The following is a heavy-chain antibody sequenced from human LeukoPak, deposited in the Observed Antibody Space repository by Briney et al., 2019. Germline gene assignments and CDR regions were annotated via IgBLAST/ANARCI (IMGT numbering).Heavy chain of an antibody. Sequence: SETLSLTCTVSGDSIGSYFWSWIRQSPGKGLEWIGHIYHSGSTNYNPSLKSRVTISIDTSKNQFSLKLTSVTSADTAVYYCARDGPAYTSRWYDYYYGLDVWGQGTTVTVSS. J-gene: IGHJ6*02. V-gene: IGHV4-59*01. CDR2: IYHSGST. CDR1: GDSIGSYF. D-gene: IGHD2-2*01. CDR3: ARDGPAYTSRWYDYYYGLDV.